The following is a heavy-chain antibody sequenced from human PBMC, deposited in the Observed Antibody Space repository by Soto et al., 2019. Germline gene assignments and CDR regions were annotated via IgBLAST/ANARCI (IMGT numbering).Heavy chain of an antibody. D-gene: IGHD4-4*01. V-gene: IGHV3-48*01. CDR1: GFTFSDFS. CDR3: VRDLIYSFDS. CDR2: VGHSGSLI. J-gene: IGHJ4*02. Sequence: VQLVESGGGLVQPGGSLRLSCAASGFTFSDFSFNWVRQAPGKGLEWVSYVGHSGSLIYYADSVKGRFTISRDNARNSLYLQMNGLRAEDTAVSYCVRDLIYSFDSWGQGTLVTVSS.